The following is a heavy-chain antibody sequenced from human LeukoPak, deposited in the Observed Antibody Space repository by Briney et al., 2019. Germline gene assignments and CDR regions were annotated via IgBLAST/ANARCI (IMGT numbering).Heavy chain of an antibody. V-gene: IGHV3-23*01. Sequence: PRGSLRLSCAASGFTFSGNVMNWVRQAPGKGLEWVSGIWSEKNPHYTDSVKGGFTISRDNSKKTLYLQMNGLRAEDTPRYYCAKDLHNWSGIDCWGQGALVTVSS. D-gene: IGHD3-3*01. J-gene: IGHJ4*02. CDR3: AKDLHNWSGIDC. CDR2: IWSEKNP. CDR1: GFTFSGNV.